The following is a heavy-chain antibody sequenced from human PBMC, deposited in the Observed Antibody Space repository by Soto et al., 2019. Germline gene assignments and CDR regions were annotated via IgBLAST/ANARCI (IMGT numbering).Heavy chain of an antibody. D-gene: IGHD3-9*01. CDR2: ISAYNGNT. V-gene: IGHV1-18*01. J-gene: IGHJ6*02. Sequence: QVQLVQSGAEVKKPGASVKVSCKASGYTFTSYGISWVRQAPGQGLEWMGWISAYNGNTNYAQKLQGRVTMTTDTSTNTAYMELRSLRSDDTAVYYCASAYYDILTGYYYYGMDVWGQGTTVTVSS. CDR3: ASAYYDILTGYYYYGMDV. CDR1: GYTFTSYG.